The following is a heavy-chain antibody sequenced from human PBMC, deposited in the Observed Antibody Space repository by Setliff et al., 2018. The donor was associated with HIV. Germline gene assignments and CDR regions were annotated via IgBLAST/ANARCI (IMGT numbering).Heavy chain of an antibody. V-gene: IGHV4-59*11. CDR3: ASTSMGMTRKPIWYYHMYV. CDR2: VYSTGST. D-gene: IGHD7-27*01. Sequence: SETLSLTCTVSGGSIENLYWTWIRQPSGRGLEWIGYVYSTGSTKYNHSLKSRATMSDDTSKNQISLTLTSVSAADTAVYYCASTSMGMTRKPIWYYHMYVWGHGITVTVSS. CDR1: GGSIENLY. J-gene: IGHJ6*03.